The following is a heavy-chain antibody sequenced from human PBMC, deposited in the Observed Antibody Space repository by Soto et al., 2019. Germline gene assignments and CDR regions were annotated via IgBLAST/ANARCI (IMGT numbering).Heavy chain of an antibody. CDR3: ARSAGPSAAFDI. CDR1: GGSISSGDYY. J-gene: IGHJ3*02. CDR2: IYYSGST. Sequence: SETLSLTCTVSGGSISSGDYYWSWIRQPPGKGLEWIGHIYYSGSTYYNPSLKSRVTISVDTSKNQFSLKLSSVTAADTAVYYCARSAGPSAAFDIWGQGTMVTVSS. V-gene: IGHV4-30-4*08.